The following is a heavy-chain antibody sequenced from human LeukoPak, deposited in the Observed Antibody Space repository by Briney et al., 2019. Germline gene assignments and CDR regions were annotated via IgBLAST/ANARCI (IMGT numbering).Heavy chain of an antibody. CDR1: GLTFSSYG. CDR2: ISYDGSNK. V-gene: IGHV3-30*18. CDR3: GKELERHFDFDY. D-gene: IGHD1-1*01. J-gene: IGHJ4*02. Sequence: GGSLRLSCAASGLTFSSYGMHWVRQAPGKGLEWVAVISYDGSNKYYADSVKGRFTISRDNSKNTLYLQMNSLRAEDTAVYYCGKELERHFDFDYWGQGTLVTVSS.